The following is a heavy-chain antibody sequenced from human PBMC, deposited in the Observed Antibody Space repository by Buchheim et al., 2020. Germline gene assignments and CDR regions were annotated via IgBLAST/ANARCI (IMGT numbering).Heavy chain of an antibody. Sequence: QVQLQESGPGLVKPSETLSLTCTVSGGSISRNNYHWGWIRQPPGKGLEWIGIINYGGSTYYKPSLKSRVTISVATTSKNDLSLKLSSLTAADTAVYYCAIGWDKGYDYWGQGTL. CDR1: GGSISRNNYH. D-gene: IGHD1-26*01. J-gene: IGHJ4*02. V-gene: IGHV4-39*07. CDR2: INYGGST. CDR3: AIGWDKGYDY.